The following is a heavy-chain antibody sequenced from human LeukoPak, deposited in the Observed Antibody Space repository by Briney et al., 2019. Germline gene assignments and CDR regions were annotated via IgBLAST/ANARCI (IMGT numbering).Heavy chain of an antibody. CDR1: GYTFTSYG. D-gene: IGHD2-15*01. J-gene: IGHJ3*02. V-gene: IGHV1-18*01. CDR3: ARFRSGGTCYSCGFDI. CDR2: ISAYNGNT. Sequence: ASVKVSCKASGYTFTSYGISWVRQAPGQGLEWMGWISAYNGNTNYAQKLQGRITMTTDTSTSTAYMDLRSLRSEDTAVYYCARFRSGGTCYSCGFDIWGQGTMVTVSS.